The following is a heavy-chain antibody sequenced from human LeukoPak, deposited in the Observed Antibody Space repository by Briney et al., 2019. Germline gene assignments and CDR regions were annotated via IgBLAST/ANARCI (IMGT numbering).Heavy chain of an antibody. CDR1: GGFFSGYY. CDR3: ARGIILYYFDY. J-gene: IGHJ4*02. Sequence: SETLSLTCAVYGGFFSGYYWSWIRRPPGKALEWIGEINHSGRTNYNPSLKSRVTISVDTSKNQFSLKLSSVTAADTAVYYCARGIILYYFDYWGQGTLVTVSS. V-gene: IGHV4-34*01. CDR2: INHSGRT.